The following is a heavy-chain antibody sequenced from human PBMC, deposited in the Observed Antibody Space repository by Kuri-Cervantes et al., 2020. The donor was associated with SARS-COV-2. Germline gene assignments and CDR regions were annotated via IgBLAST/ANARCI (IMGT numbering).Heavy chain of an antibody. J-gene: IGHJ4*02. D-gene: IGHD5-12*01. V-gene: IGHV3-48*01. CDR3: VRVGAYSGYDSDS. CDR2: ISSSSSTI. Sequence: GGSLRLSCAASGFIFSRYSMNWVRQAPGKGLEWVSYISSSSSTIYYIDSVKGRFTISRDNAKNSLYLQMNSLRAEDTAVYYCVRVGAYSGYDSDSWGQGTLVTVSS. CDR1: GFIFSRYS.